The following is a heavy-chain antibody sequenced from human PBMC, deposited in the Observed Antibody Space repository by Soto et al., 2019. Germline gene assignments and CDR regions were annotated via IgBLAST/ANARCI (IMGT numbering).Heavy chain of an antibody. Sequence: GGSLRLSCAASGFTFSTYAMQWVRQPPGKGLDWVALISYDGSEKDYADSVQGRFTVPRDNSKNTLYLEMNSLRVEDTAIYYWARPAVAFYYYGMDVWGQGTTVTVSS. CDR2: ISYDGSEK. CDR1: GFTFSTYA. CDR3: ARPAVAFYYYGMDV. J-gene: IGHJ6*02. V-gene: IGHV3-30-3*01. D-gene: IGHD6-19*01.